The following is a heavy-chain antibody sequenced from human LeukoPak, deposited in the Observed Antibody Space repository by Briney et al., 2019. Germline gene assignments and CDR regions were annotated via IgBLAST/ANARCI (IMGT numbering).Heavy chain of an antibody. D-gene: IGHD1-14*01. CDR2: IYTSGST. CDR3: ARSRPSEGVGFDY. CDR1: GGSISSYY. Sequence: SETLSLTCTVSGGSISSYYWSWIRQPPGKGLEWIGYIYTSGSTNYNPSLKSRVTISVDTSQNQFSLKLSSVTAADTAVYYCARSRPSEGVGFDYWGQGTLVTVSS. V-gene: IGHV4-4*09. J-gene: IGHJ4*02.